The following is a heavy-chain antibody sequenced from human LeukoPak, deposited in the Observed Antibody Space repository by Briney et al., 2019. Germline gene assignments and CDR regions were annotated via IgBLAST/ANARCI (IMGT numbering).Heavy chain of an antibody. J-gene: IGHJ5*02. D-gene: IGHD4-17*01. V-gene: IGHV5-51*01. CDR3: ARSDYGDYSNWFDP. Sequence: GASLQISCECSGYSFTSYWIGWVRQLPGKGLEWMGIIYPGDSDTRYSPSFQGQVTISADKSISTAYLQWSSLKASDTAMYYCARSDYGDYSNWFDPWGQGTLVTGSS. CDR1: GYSFTSYW. CDR2: IYPGDSDT.